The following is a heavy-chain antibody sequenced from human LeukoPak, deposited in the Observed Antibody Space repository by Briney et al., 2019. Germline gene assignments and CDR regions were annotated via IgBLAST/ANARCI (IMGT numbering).Heavy chain of an antibody. J-gene: IGHJ5*02. CDR2: IYYSGST. D-gene: IGHD5-18*01. CDR1: GGSISIYY. Sequence: SETLSLTCTVSGGSISIYYWSWIRQPPGKGLEWIGYIYYSGSTNYNPSLKSRVTISVDTSKNQFSLKLSSVTAADTAVYYCARMPDTAMNPWGQGTLVTVSS. V-gene: IGHV4-59*01. CDR3: ARMPDTAMNP.